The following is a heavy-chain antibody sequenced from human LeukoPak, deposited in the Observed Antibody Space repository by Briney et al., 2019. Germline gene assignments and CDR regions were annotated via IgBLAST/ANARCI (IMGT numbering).Heavy chain of an antibody. D-gene: IGHD3-10*01. Sequence: GGSLRLSCAASGFTFRSYGMHWVRQAPGKGLEWVAVIWYDGSNKYYADSVKGRFTISRDNSKNTLYLQMDSLRAEDTAVYYCARDPYGSGSTSFDIWGQGTMVTVSS. CDR2: IWYDGSNK. V-gene: IGHV3-33*01. CDR1: GFTFRSYG. J-gene: IGHJ3*02. CDR3: ARDPYGSGSTSFDI.